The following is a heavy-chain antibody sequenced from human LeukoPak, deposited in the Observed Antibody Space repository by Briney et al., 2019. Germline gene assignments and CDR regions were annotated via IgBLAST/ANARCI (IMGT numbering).Heavy chain of an antibody. D-gene: IGHD6-6*01. J-gene: IGHJ4*02. CDR2: INHSGST. V-gene: IGHV4-34*01. CDR3: ARGLPRPYYFDY. Sequence: PSETLSLTCAVYGGSFSGYYWSWIRQPPGKGLEWIGEINHSGSTNYNPSLKSRVTISVDTSKNQFSLKLSSVTAADTAVYYCARGLPRPYYFDYWGQGTLVTVSS. CDR1: GGSFSGYY.